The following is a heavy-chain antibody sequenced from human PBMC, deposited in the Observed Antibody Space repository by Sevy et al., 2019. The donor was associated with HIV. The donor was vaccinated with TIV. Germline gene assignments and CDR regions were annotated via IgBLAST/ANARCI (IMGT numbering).Heavy chain of an antibody. Sequence: QLGGSLRLSCSASGFTFSSYAMHWVRQAPGKGLEYVSAISSNGGSTYYADSVKGRFTISRDNSKNTLYLQMSSLRAEDTAVYYCVKDLYCSGGSCYSPNYYYYGMDVWGQGTTVTVSS. J-gene: IGHJ6*02. CDR1: GFTFSSYA. CDR3: VKDLYCSGGSCYSPNYYYYGMDV. V-gene: IGHV3-64D*06. CDR2: ISSNGGST. D-gene: IGHD2-15*01.